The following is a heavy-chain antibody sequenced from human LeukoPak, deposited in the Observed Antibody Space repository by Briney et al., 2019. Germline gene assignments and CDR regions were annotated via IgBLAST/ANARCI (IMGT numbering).Heavy chain of an antibody. J-gene: IGHJ5*02. CDR3: SYSSGWYWFDP. Sequence: GGSLRLSCTASGFTFGDYAMSWFRQAPGKGLEWVGFIRSKAYGGTTEYAASVKGRFTISRDDSKSIAYLQMNSLKTEDTAVYYCSYSSGWYWFDPWGQGTLVTVSS. CDR2: IRSKAYGGTT. D-gene: IGHD6-19*01. V-gene: IGHV3-49*03. CDR1: GFTFGDYA.